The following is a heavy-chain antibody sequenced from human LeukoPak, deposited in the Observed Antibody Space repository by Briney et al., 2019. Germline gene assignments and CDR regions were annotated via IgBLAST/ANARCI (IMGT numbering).Heavy chain of an antibody. CDR3: ARVGYYDSSDYYHEDAFDI. J-gene: IGHJ3*02. V-gene: IGHV3-69-1*01. CDR2: ISSSTYI. D-gene: IGHD3-22*01. CDR1: GFTVSSNY. Sequence: GGSLRLSCAASGFTVSSNYMSWVRQAPGKGLEWVSSISSSTYIYYADSVKGRFTISRDNAKNSLDLQMNSLRAEDTAVYYCARVGYYDSSDYYHEDAFDIWGQGTMVTVSS.